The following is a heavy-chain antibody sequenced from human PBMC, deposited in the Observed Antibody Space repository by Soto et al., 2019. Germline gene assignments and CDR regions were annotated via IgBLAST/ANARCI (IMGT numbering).Heavy chain of an antibody. J-gene: IGHJ4*02. CDR1: GFTFSNAW. V-gene: IGHV3-15*01. Sequence: VQLVESGGGLVKPGGSLRLSCAASGFTFSNAWMSWVRQAPGKGLEWVGRIKSKTDGGTTDYAAPVKGRFTISRDDSKNTLYLQMNSLKTEDTAVYYCTTAIYDILTGIHFDYWGQGTLVTVSS. CDR3: TTAIYDILTGIHFDY. CDR2: IKSKTDGGTT. D-gene: IGHD3-9*01.